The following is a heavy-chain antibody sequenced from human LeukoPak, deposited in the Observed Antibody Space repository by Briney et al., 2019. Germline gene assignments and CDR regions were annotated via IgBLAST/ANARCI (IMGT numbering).Heavy chain of an antibody. CDR2: ISTAGDT. CDR1: GFTFSSYD. V-gene: IGHV3-13*01. J-gene: IGHJ4*02. Sequence: GGSLRLSCAASGFTFSSYDMHWVRQATGKGLEWVSAISTAGDTYYPGSVKGRFTISRENAKNSLYLQMNSLRAGDTAVYYCARAKYYYDSSGYYWYFDYWGQGTLVTVSS. D-gene: IGHD3-22*01. CDR3: ARAKYYYDSSGYYWYFDY.